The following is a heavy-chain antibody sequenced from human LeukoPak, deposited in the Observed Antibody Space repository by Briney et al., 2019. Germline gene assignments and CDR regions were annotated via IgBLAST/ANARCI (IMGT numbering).Heavy chain of an antibody. CDR2: IEQDASEK. V-gene: IGHV3-7*01. CDR1: GFTFSSYW. D-gene: IGHD3-3*01. Sequence: GGSLRLSCAASGFTFSSYWMTWVRQAPGKGLEWVANIEQDASEKFYVDSVKGRFTISRDNAKNSLYLQMNSLRAEDTAVYYCARDLSWSLSGYDYWGQGTLVTVSS. CDR3: ARDLSWSLSGYDY. J-gene: IGHJ4*02.